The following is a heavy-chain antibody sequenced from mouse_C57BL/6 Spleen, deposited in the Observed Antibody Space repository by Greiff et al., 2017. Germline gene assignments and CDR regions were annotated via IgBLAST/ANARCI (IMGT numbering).Heavy chain of an antibody. V-gene: IGHV1-69*01. J-gene: IGHJ2*01. CDR1: GYTFTSYW. D-gene: IGHD1-1*01. CDR3: ARATGSSYVAYFDY. Sequence: QVQLQQPGAELVMPGASVKLSCKASGYTFTSYWMHWVKQRPGQGLEWIGEIDPSDSYTNYNQKFKGKSTLTVDKSSSTAYMQLSSLTSEDSAVYYCARATGSSYVAYFDYWGQGTTLTVSS. CDR2: IDPSDSYT.